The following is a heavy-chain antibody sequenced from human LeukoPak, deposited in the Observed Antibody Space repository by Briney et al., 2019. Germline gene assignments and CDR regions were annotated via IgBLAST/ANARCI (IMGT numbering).Heavy chain of an antibody. Sequence: PGGSLRLSCAASGFTFSSYAMSWVRQAPGKGLELVSAISGSGGSTYYADSVKGRFTISRDNSKNTLYLQMNRLRAEDTAVYYCASLAVAGTRAGGYWGQGTLVTVSS. D-gene: IGHD6-19*01. CDR1: GFTFSSYA. CDR2: ISGSGGST. V-gene: IGHV3-23*01. CDR3: ASLAVAGTRAGGY. J-gene: IGHJ4*02.